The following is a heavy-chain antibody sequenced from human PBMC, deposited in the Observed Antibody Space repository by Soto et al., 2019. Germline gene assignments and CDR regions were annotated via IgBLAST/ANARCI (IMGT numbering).Heavy chain of an antibody. V-gene: IGHV3-30*18. J-gene: IGHJ6*03. CDR2: ISYDGSNK. CDR1: GFTFSSYG. CDR3: AKGRVYGDYIRPAGWDYYYYMDV. Sequence: GGSLRLSCAASGFTFSSYGMHWVRQAPGKGLEWVAVISYDGSNKYYADSVKGRFTISRDNSKNTLYLQMNSLRAEDTAVYYCAKGRVYGDYIRPAGWDYYYYMDVWGKGTTVTVSS. D-gene: IGHD4-17*01.